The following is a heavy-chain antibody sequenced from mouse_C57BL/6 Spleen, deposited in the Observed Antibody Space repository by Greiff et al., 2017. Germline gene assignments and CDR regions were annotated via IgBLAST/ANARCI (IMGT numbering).Heavy chain of an antibody. CDR2: INPNYGTT. D-gene: IGHD1-1*01. V-gene: IGHV1-39*01. CDR1: GYSFTDYN. Sequence: QLQQSGPELVKPGASVKISCKASGYSFTDYNMNWVKQSNGKSLEWIGVINPNYGTTSYNQKFKGKATLTVDQSSITAYMQLNSLTSEDSAVDYCARYDYGSSAWFAYWGQGTLVTVSA. J-gene: IGHJ3*01. CDR3: ARYDYGSSAWFAY.